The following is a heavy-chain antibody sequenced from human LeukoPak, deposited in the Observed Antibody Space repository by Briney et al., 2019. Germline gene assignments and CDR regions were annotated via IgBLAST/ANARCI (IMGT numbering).Heavy chain of an antibody. CDR2: IYPRDSDT. V-gene: IGHV5-51*01. Sequence: GESLKISCQGSGYSFTNYWIGWVRQMPGKGLEWMGIIYPRDSDTRFSPSFQRQVTISADKSINTAYLQWSSLKASETAMYYCARHLPSGWSIDYWGQGTLVTVSS. J-gene: IGHJ4*02. D-gene: IGHD6-19*01. CDR1: GYSFTNYW. CDR3: ARHLPSGWSIDY.